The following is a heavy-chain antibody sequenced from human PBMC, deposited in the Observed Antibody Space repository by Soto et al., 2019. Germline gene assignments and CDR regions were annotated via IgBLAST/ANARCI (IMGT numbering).Heavy chain of an antibody. D-gene: IGHD1-1*01. CDR3: ASGPATGTEYYFDY. V-gene: IGHV4-31*03. CDR2: IYYSGST. J-gene: IGHJ4*02. CDR1: GGSISSGGYY. Sequence: SETLSLTCTVSGGSISSGGYYWSWIRQHPGKGLEWIGYIYYSGSTYYNPSLKSRVTISVDTSKNQFSLKLSSVTAADTAVYYCASGPATGTEYYFDYWGQGTLVTVSS.